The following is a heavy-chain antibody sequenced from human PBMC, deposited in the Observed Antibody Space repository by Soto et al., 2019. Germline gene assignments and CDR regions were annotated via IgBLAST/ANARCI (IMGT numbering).Heavy chain of an antibody. CDR3: ARCGYYDILTGYYLNPSSGMDV. V-gene: IGHV3-48*01. D-gene: IGHD3-9*01. CDR2: ISSSSSTI. J-gene: IGHJ6*02. Sequence: GGSLRLSCAASGFTFSSYSMNWVRQAPGKGLEWVSYISSSSSTIYYADSVKGRFTISRDNAKNSLYLQMNSLRAEDTAVYYCARCGYYDILTGYYLNPSSGMDVWGQGTTVTVSS. CDR1: GFTFSSYS.